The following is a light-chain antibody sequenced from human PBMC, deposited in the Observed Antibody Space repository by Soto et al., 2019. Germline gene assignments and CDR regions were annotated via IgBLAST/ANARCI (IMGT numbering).Light chain of an antibody. CDR2: GAS. CDR1: QSVSSN. Sequence: EIVLTQSPATLSLSPVERATLSCRTSQSVSSNLAWYQQKPGQAPRLLIYGASTRVTGIPARFSGSGSGTEFTLTISSLQSEDFAVYYCQQYNNWLWTFGQGTKVDIK. CDR3: QQYNNWLWT. J-gene: IGKJ1*01. V-gene: IGKV3-15*01.